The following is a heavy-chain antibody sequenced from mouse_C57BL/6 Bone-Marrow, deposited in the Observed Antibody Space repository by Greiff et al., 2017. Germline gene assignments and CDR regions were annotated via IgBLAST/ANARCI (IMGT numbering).Heavy chain of an antibody. J-gene: IGHJ4*01. V-gene: IGHV1-82*01. CDR3: ASLYDGYPLYYYAMDY. Sequence: VQLQQSGPELVKPGASVKISCKASGYAFSSSWMNWVKQRPGTGLEWIGRFYPGDGDTNYNGKFKGKATLTADKSSSTAYMQLSSLTSEDSSVYFCASLYDGYPLYYYAMDYWGQGTSVTVSS. D-gene: IGHD2-3*01. CDR2: FYPGDGDT. CDR1: GYAFSSSW.